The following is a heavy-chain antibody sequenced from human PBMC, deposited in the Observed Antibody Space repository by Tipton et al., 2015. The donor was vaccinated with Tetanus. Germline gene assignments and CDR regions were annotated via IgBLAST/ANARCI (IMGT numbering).Heavy chain of an antibody. CDR1: GFTFSSYC. D-gene: IGHD3-22*01. CDR2: IKQDGSEK. V-gene: IGHV3-7*01. CDR3: ARDRHSYESSGYYLFDN. J-gene: IGHJ4*02. Sequence: SLRLSCAAAGFTFSSYCFNWVRQAPGKGLEWVANIKQDGSEKYYVDSVKGRFTISRDNAKNSLYLQMNSLRAEDTAVYYCARDRHSYESSGYYLFDNWGQGTLVTVSA.